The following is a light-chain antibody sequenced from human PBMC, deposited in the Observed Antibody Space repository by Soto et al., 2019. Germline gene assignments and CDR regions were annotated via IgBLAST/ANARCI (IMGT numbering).Light chain of an antibody. CDR3: QHYYSTPLT. CDR1: QSLLHSNGYNY. J-gene: IGKJ4*01. Sequence: DIVMTQSPLSLPVTPGEPASISCRSSQSLLHSNGYNYLDWYMKKPGQSPQLLIYLGSNRASGVPDRVSGSGSGTDFTLTISSLQAEDGAVYYGQHYYSTPLTFGGGTKVDIK. CDR2: LGS. V-gene: IGKV2-28*01.